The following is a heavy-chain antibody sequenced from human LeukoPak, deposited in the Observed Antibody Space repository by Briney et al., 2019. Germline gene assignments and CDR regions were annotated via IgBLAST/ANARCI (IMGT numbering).Heavy chain of an antibody. CDR1: GGSISSSSYY. CDR3: ARDLGSGRIWFGEFALPPRVGFDP. V-gene: IGHV4-39*07. Sequence: SETLSLTCTVSGGSISSSSYYWGWIRQPPGKGLEWIGSIYYSGSTYYNPSLKSRVTISVDTSKNQFSLKLSSVTAADTAVYYCARDLGSGRIWFGEFALPPRVGFDPWGQGTLVTVSS. D-gene: IGHD3-10*01. J-gene: IGHJ5*02. CDR2: IYYSGST.